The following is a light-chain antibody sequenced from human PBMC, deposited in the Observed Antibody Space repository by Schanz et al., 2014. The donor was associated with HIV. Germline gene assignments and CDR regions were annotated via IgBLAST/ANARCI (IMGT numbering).Light chain of an antibody. CDR1: SGHRSYA. V-gene: IGLV4-69*01. CDR3: QTWGTGIHV. CDR2: LKSDGSH. Sequence: QLVLTQSPSASASLGASVKLTCTLSSGHRSYAIAWHQQHPEKGPRFLMKLKSDGSHTKGDGIPDRFSGSSSGAERYLSISSLQSEDEADYYCQTWGTGIHVFGGGTKLTVL. J-gene: IGLJ2*01.